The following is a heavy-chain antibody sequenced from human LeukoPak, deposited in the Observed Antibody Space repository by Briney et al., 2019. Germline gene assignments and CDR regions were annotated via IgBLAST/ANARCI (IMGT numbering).Heavy chain of an antibody. CDR1: GYTFTSYG. V-gene: IGHV1-18*01. CDR3: ARDCSGGSCYSSYYYYYGMDV. Sequence: ASVKVSCKASGYTFTSYGISWVRQAPGQGLEWMGWISAYNGNTNYAQKLQGRVTMTTDTSTSTAYMELRSLRSDDTAVYYCARDCSGGSCYSSYYYYYGMDVWGQGTTVTVSS. CDR2: ISAYNGNT. D-gene: IGHD2-15*01. J-gene: IGHJ6*02.